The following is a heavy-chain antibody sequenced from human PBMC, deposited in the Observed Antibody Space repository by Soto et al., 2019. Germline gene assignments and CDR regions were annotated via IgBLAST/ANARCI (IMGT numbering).Heavy chain of an antibody. D-gene: IGHD2-15*01. V-gene: IGHV3-48*03. Sequence: WGSLRLSCAASGFTFSSYEMNWVRQAPGKGLEWVSYISSSGSTIYYADSVKGRFTISRDNAKNSLYLQMNSLRAEDTAVYYCARDDAGGYCSGGSCYPDAFDIWGQGTMVTVSS. CDR3: ARDDAGGYCSGGSCYPDAFDI. CDR2: ISSSGSTI. CDR1: GFTFSSYE. J-gene: IGHJ3*02.